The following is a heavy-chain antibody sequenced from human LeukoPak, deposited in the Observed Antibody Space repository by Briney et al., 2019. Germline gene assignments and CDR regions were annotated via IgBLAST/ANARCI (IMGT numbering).Heavy chain of an antibody. CDR3: ARIWAEFQLVCGF. D-gene: IGHD6-13*01. V-gene: IGHV1-18*01. CDR2: ISGEVGNT. CDR1: RHTSTTDL. Sequence: AAVKVSCKAPRHTSTTDLIRWARHATGQGSEWRGWISGEVGNTDYAQKSKGRVTLTSDTTSRTAYMKLRRPTSEATALYFCARIWAEFQLVCGFWGQGTLVTVSP. J-gene: IGHJ4*02.